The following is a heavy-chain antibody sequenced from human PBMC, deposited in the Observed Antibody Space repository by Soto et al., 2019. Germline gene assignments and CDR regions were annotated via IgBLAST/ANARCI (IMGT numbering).Heavy chain of an antibody. CDR2: IIPIFGTA. J-gene: IGHJ6*02. D-gene: IGHD2-2*03. CDR3: ASRNGYCSSTSCFDPYYYYYGMDV. CDR1: GGTFSSYA. V-gene: IGHV1-69*13. Sequence: GASVKVSCKASGGTFSSYAISWVRQAPGQGLEWMGGIIPIFGTANYAQKFQGRVTITADESTSAAYMELSSLRSEDTAVYYCASRNGYCSSTSCFDPYYYYYGMDVWGQGTTVTVSS.